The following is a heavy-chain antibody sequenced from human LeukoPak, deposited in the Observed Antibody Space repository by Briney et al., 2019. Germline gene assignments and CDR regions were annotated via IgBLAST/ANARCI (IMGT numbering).Heavy chain of an antibody. CDR3: ARACLGIGEWFDY. Sequence: GGSLRLSCAASGFTFNSYAMHWVRQAPGKGLEWVAVISYDGSNKYYADSVKGRFTISRDNSKNTLYLQMNSLRAEDTAVYYCARACLGIGEWFDYGGQGTLVTVSS. CDR1: GFTFNSYA. V-gene: IGHV3-30-3*01. J-gene: IGHJ4*02. D-gene: IGHD3-10*01. CDR2: ISYDGSNK.